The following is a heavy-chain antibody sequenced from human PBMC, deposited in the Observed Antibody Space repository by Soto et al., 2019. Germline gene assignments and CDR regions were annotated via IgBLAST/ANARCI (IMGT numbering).Heavy chain of an antibody. Sequence: ASVKVSCKASGYTFTSYGISWVRQAPGQGLEWMGWISAYNGNTSYAQKLQGRVTMTTDTSTSTAYMELRSLRSDDTAVYYCARDTSTVTTDWFDPWGQGTLVTVSS. V-gene: IGHV1-18*01. J-gene: IGHJ5*02. CDR1: GYTFTSYG. D-gene: IGHD4-17*01. CDR3: ARDTSTVTTDWFDP. CDR2: ISAYNGNT.